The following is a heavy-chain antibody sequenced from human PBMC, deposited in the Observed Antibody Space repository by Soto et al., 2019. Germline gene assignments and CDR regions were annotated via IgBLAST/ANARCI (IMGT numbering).Heavy chain of an antibody. J-gene: IGHJ2*01. CDR3: ATPRTVTYGRFHL. CDR1: GFTLSDAW. CDR2: IKSKSDGEST. D-gene: IGHD4-17*01. Sequence: GGSLRLSCAASGFTLSDAWMNWVRQAPGKGLEWVGRIKSKSDGESTDFAASVKGRFTISRDDSQNTLYLQMNSLETEDTAVYYCATPRTVTYGRFHLWGRGTLVTVSS. V-gene: IGHV3-15*01.